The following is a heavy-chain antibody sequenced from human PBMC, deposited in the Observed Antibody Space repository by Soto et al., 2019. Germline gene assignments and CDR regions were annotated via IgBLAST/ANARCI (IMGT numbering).Heavy chain of an antibody. V-gene: IGHV4-30-4*01. J-gene: IGHJ4*02. Sequence: SETLSLTCTVSGGSISSGDYYWSWIRQPPGKGLEWIGYIYYSGSTYYNPSLKSRVTISVDTSKNQFSLKLSSVTAADTAVYYFFRNRPHGARLVFWAQGTLVTVSS. D-gene: IGHD6-6*01. CDR3: FRNRPHGARLVF. CDR1: GGSISSGDYY. CDR2: IYYSGST.